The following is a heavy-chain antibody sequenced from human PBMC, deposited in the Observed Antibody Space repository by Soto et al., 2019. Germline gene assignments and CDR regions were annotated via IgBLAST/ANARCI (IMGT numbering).Heavy chain of an antibody. CDR1: GGTFSSYA. CDR3: ARGDIPYNWNDEGFDY. V-gene: IGHV1-69*12. J-gene: IGHJ4*02. D-gene: IGHD1-1*01. CDR2: IIPIFGTA. Sequence: QVQLVQSGAEVKKPGSSVKVSCKASGGTFSSYAISWVRQAPRQGLEWMGGIIPIFGTANYAQKFQGRVTITADDSTSTAYMELSSLRSEDTAVYYCARGDIPYNWNDEGFDYWGQGTLVTVSS.